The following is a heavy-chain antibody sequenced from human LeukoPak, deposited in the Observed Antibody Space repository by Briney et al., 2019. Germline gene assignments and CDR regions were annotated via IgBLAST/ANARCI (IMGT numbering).Heavy chain of an antibody. CDR2: IWYDGSNK. CDR3: AREGREQLDGAFDY. V-gene: IGHV3-33*01. Sequence: GGSLRLSCAASGFTFSIYGMHWVRQAPGKRLEWGAVIWYDGSNKYYADSVKGRFTISRDNSKNTLYLQMNSLRAEDTAVYYCAREGREQLDGAFDYWGQGTLVTVSS. J-gene: IGHJ4*02. CDR1: GFTFSIYG. D-gene: IGHD6-6*01.